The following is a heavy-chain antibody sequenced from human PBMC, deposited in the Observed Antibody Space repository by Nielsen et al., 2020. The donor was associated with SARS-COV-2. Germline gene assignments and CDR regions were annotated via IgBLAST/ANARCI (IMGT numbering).Heavy chain of an antibody. D-gene: IGHD3-10*01. J-gene: IGHJ6*02. V-gene: IGHV4-31*02. Sequence: WIRQPPGKGLEWIGYIYYSESTYYNPSLKSRVTISVDTSKNQFSLKLSSVTAADTAVYYCAREALKELRWFGESSSYYGMDVWGQGTTVTVSS. CDR3: AREALKELRWFGESSSYYGMDV. CDR2: IYYSEST.